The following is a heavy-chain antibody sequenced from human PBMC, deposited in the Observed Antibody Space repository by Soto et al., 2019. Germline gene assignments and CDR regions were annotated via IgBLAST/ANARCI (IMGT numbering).Heavy chain of an antibody. J-gene: IGHJ4*02. CDR1: RATFTSYG. CDR2: ISGYNGDT. V-gene: IGHV1-18*01. D-gene: IGHD3-3*02. Sequence: QVQLVQSGAEVKEPGASVKVSCKASRATFTSYGFNWVRQAPGQGLEWMGWISGYNGDTHYAQNFQVRVTMTIDTSTSTAYMELRSLRSDDTAVYYCARGTIFGLVSFDYWGQGTLVTVSS. CDR3: ARGTIFGLVSFDY.